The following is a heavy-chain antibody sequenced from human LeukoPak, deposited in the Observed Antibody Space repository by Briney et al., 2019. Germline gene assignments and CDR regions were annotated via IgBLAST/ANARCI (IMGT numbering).Heavy chain of an antibody. CDR1: GFTFSSYS. Sequence: PGGSLRLSCAASGFTFSSYSMNWARQAPGKGLEWVSSISSSSSYIYYADSVKGRFTISRDKAKNSLYLQMNSLRAEDTAVYYCARDFDYYDSSGYYEGIDYWGQGTLVTVSS. CDR3: ARDFDYYDSSGYYEGIDY. J-gene: IGHJ4*02. V-gene: IGHV3-21*01. D-gene: IGHD3-22*01. CDR2: ISSSSSYI.